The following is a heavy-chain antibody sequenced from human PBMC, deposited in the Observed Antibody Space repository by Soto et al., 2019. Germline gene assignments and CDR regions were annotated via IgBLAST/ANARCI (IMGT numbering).Heavy chain of an antibody. CDR3: AGGSYYFDY. Sequence: HVQLLQSGAEVKKPGASVKVSCKASGYTFTTYGISWVREAPGQGLEWMGWINPYDGNTNYAQELQGRVTMTTDPSTSTAYMELRSLSSDDTAVYYCAGGSYYFDYWGQGPLVTVSS. CDR1: GYTFTTYG. CDR2: INPYDGNT. J-gene: IGHJ4*02. D-gene: IGHD6-6*01. V-gene: IGHV1-18*01.